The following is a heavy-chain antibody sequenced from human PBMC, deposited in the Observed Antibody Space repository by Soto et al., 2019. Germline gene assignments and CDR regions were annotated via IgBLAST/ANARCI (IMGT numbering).Heavy chain of an antibody. CDR2: ISTYDDKT. CDR3: ARDLGYCDSSGCFRNWFDP. D-gene: IGHD3-22*01. J-gene: IGHJ5*02. CDR1: GYSFRTHG. Sequence: QVQLVQSGAEVKTPGASVKVSCRASGYSFRTHGISWVRQAPGQGLEWMGWISTYDDKTNFPQKFQGRITMTTDPSTSTAYMELRSLRSDDTAVYFCARDLGYCDSSGCFRNWFDPWGQGTLVTVSS. V-gene: IGHV1-18*01.